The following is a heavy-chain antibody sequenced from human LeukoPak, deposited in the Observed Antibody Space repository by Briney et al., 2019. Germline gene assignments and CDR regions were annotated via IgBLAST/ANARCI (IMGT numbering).Heavy chain of an antibody. CDR3: ARSTWNFDY. D-gene: IGHD2-2*01. Sequence: SETLSLTCAVHGGSFSGYCWSWIRQPPGKGLEWIGEINHSGSTNYNPSLKSRVTISVVTSKNQLSLKLSSVTAADTAVYYCARSTWNFDYWGQGTLVTVSS. CDR1: GGSFSGYC. CDR2: INHSGST. J-gene: IGHJ4*02. V-gene: IGHV4-34*01.